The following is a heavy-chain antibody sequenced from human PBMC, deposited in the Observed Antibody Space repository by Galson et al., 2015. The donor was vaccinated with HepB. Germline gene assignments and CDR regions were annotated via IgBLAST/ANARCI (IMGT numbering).Heavy chain of an antibody. J-gene: IGHJ4*02. CDR2: ISRGIGNT. CDR1: GYTFTNYA. D-gene: IGHD3-10*01. Sequence: SVKVSCKASGYTFTNYALHWVRQAPGQRLEWMGSISRGIGNTRYSQMFQDRITFTRDTSASTGYMELSSLTSEDTGVYYCARVGDSKLPGDGSFYFDSWGQGTLVTVSS. V-gene: IGHV1-3*01. CDR3: ARVGDSKLPGDGSFYFDS.